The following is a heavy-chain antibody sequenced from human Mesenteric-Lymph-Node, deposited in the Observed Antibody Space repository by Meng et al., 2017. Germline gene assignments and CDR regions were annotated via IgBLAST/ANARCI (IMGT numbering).Heavy chain of an antibody. V-gene: IGHV1-46*01. D-gene: IGHD5-12*01. CDR3: ARAQEWCGYGGYHCKSYFDY. J-gene: IGHJ4*02. CDR1: GYTFTSYG. Sequence: QVRRVQSGAEVKKPGASVKVSCKAYGYTFTSYGISWVRQAPGQGLEWMGIINPSGGSTSYAQKFQGRLTMTRDTSTSTVYMELSSLRSEDTAVFYCARAQEWCGYGGYHCKSYFDYWGQGTLVTVSS. CDR2: INPSGGST.